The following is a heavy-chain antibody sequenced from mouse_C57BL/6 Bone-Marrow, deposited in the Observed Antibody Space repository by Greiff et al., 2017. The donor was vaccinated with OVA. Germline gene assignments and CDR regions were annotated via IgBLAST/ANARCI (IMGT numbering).Heavy chain of an antibody. V-gene: IGHV1-64*01. Sequence: QVQLQQPGAELVKPGASVKLSCKASGYTFTSYWMHWVKQRPGQGLEWIGMIHPNSGSTNYNEKFKSKATLTVDKSSSTAYMQLSSLTSEDSAVYYCARVVRRAWFAYWGQGTLVTVSA. J-gene: IGHJ3*01. CDR1: GYTFTSYW. CDR3: ARVVRRAWFAY. D-gene: IGHD2-14*01. CDR2: IHPNSGST.